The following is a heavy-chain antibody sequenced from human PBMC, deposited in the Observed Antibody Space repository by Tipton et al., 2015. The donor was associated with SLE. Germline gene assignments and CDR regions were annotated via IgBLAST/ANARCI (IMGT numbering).Heavy chain of an antibody. CDR2: IFYSGST. J-gene: IGHJ6*02. V-gene: IGHV4-59*08. CDR3: ARSEGSSWLYYYYGLDV. Sequence: TLSLTCTVSGGSISGHYWSWIRQPPGKGLEWFGYIFYSGSTNYNPSLQSRVTISLDMSENHFSLTLTSVTAADTAIYYCARSEGSSWLYYYYGLDVWGQGTSVAVSS. CDR1: GGSISGHY. D-gene: IGHD6-13*01.